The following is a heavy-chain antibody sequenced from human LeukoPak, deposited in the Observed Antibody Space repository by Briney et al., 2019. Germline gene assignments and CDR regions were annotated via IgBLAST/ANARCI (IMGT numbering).Heavy chain of an antibody. V-gene: IGHV1-46*01. D-gene: IGHD6-19*01. CDR1: GYTFTSYY. CDR2: INPSGGST. Sequence: GASVKVSCKASGYTFTSYYMHWVRQAPGQGLEWMGIINPSGGSTSYAQKFQGRVTMTRDTSTSTVYMELSSLRSEDTAVYYCARGTVAGILMASEGGMDVWGQGTTVTVSS. CDR3: ARGTVAGILMASEGGMDV. J-gene: IGHJ6*02.